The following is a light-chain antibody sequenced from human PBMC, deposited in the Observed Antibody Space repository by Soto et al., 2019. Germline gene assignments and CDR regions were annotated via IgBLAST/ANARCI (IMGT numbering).Light chain of an antibody. J-gene: IGLJ3*02. CDR2: EVS. V-gene: IGLV2-14*01. CDR1: SSDVGGHNY. CDR3: SSYTSIRTRV. Sequence: QSALTQPASVSGSPGQSITISCSGTSSDVGGHNYVSWYQQHPGKAPKLMIYEVSNRPSGVSNRFSGSKSGNTASLTISGLQAEDEADYYFSSYTSIRTRVFGGGTKLTVL.